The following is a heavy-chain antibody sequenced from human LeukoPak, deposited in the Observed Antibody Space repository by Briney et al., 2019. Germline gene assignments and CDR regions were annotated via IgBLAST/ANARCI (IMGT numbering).Heavy chain of an antibody. D-gene: IGHD6-13*01. CDR1: GFTFSSSA. CDR3: AKQPTSALAAAGTFDY. V-gene: IGHV3-23*01. J-gene: IGHJ4*01. CDR2: ISGSGDST. Sequence: GGSLRLSCAASGFTFSSSAMSWVRQAPGKGLEWVPAISGSGDSTYYADSVKGRFTISRDNSKNTLYLQMNTLRAEDTAVYYCAKQPTSALAAAGTFDYWGHGTLVTVSS.